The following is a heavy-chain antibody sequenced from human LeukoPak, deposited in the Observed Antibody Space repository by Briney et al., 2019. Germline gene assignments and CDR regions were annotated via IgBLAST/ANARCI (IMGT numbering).Heavy chain of an antibody. D-gene: IGHD5-12*01. CDR3: ALAFSGYDRWFPEPPDQ. Sequence: ASVKLSCKASGSAFSGYTITWVRHAPGQGLEWVGGIITNLASTNYAQKFQGRVTISADDSTSTAYMQLRSLTSEDTAFYYCALAFSGYDRWFPEPPDQWGQGTLVTVSS. CDR1: GSAFSGYT. J-gene: IGHJ4*02. V-gene: IGHV1-69*13. CDR2: IITNLAST.